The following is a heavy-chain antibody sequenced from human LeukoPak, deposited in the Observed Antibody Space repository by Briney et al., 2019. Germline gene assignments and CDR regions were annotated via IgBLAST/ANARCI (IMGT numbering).Heavy chain of an antibody. CDR2: ISAYNGNT. V-gene: IGHV1-18*01. CDR3: ARVIVDFWSGYYIKGSDYFDY. D-gene: IGHD3-3*01. J-gene: IGHJ4*02. CDR1: GYTFTSYG. Sequence: ASVTVSFMCSGYTFTSYGYSWVRQPPGQGLEWVGWISAYNGNTNYAQKLQGRVTMTTDTSTSTAYMELRSLRSDDTAVYYCARVIVDFWSGYYIKGSDYFDYWGQGTLVTVSS.